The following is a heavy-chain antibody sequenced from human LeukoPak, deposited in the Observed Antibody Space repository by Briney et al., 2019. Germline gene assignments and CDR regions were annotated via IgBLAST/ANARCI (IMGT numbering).Heavy chain of an antibody. D-gene: IGHD4-23*01. V-gene: IGHV4-31*03. CDR2: IYYSGST. CDR3: ARGYRIYGGNEAFGY. J-gene: IGHJ4*02. Sequence: SETLSLTCTVSGGSISSGGYYWSWIRQHPGKGLEWIGYIYYSGSTYYNPSLKSRVTISVDTSKNQFSLKLSSVTAADTAVYYCARGYRIYGGNEAFGYWGQGTLVTVSS. CDR1: GGSISSGGYY.